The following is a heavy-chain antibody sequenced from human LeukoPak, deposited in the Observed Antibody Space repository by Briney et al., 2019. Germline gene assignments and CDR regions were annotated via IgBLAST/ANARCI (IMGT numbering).Heavy chain of an antibody. Sequence: SETLSLTGTVSGDSISSSSNWWGWIRQPPGKGLEWIGHIKSSGSPNYNPPLKRRVTISVDTSKNQFSLKVSSVTAADTAVYYCARLTWITDYWGQGILVTVSS. CDR2: IKSSGSP. J-gene: IGHJ4*02. V-gene: IGHV4-39*01. CDR3: ARLTWITDY. CDR1: GDSISSSSNW. D-gene: IGHD5-12*01.